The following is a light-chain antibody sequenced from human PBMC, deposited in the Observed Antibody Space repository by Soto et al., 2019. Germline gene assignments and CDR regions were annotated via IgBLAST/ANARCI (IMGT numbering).Light chain of an antibody. CDR2: GAS. CDR1: QSVTSTY. J-gene: IGKJ5*01. V-gene: IGKV3-15*01. CDR3: RQYKNWPL. Sequence: EIVLTQSPGTLSLSPGERATLSCRASQSVTSTYLAWYQQKPGQAPRLLLYGASTRATGIPVRFSGSGFGTEFTLTISSLQSEDFAVYYCRQYKNWPLFGQGTRLEI.